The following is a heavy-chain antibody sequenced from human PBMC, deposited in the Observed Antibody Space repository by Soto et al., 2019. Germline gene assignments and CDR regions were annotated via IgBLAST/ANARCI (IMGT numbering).Heavy chain of an antibody. V-gene: IGHV3-30*18. Sequence: GGSLRLSCAASGFTFSSYGMHWVRQAPGKGLEWVAVISYDGSNKYYADSVKGRFTISRDNSKNTLYLQMNSLRAEDTAVYYCAKDGRNRGGDWIRGQGEAFDIWVQGTMVTVS. D-gene: IGHD2-21*02. CDR2: ISYDGSNK. J-gene: IGHJ3*02. CDR1: GFTFSSYG. CDR3: AKDGRNRGGDWIRGQGEAFDI.